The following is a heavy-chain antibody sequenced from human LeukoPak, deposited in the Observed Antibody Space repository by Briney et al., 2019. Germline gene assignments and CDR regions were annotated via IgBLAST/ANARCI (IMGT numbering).Heavy chain of an antibody. CDR3: AKKGYCSGGSCYAFGY. V-gene: IGHV3-23*01. CDR1: GCTFSSYA. Sequence: GGSLRLSCAASGCTFSSYAMSWVRQAPGKGLEWVSAISGSGGSTYYADSVKGRFTISRDNSKNTLYLQMNSLRAEDTAVYYCAKKGYCSGGSCYAFGYWGQGTLVTVSS. CDR2: ISGSGGST. D-gene: IGHD2-15*01. J-gene: IGHJ4*02.